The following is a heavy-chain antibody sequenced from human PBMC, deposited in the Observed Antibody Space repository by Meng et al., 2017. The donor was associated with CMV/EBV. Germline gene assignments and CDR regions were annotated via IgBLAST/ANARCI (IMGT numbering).Heavy chain of an antibody. Sequence: QVQLVQSGAEVKKPGASVKVSCKASGYTFTSYYMHWVRQAPGQGLEWMGIINPSGGSTSYAQKFQGRVTMTRDTSTSTVYMELSSLRSEDTAVHYCARASTVVATPAYFDYWGQGTLVTVSS. V-gene: IGHV1-46*01. CDR2: INPSGGST. CDR3: ARASTVVATPAYFDY. D-gene: IGHD4-23*01. CDR1: GYTFTSYY. J-gene: IGHJ4*02.